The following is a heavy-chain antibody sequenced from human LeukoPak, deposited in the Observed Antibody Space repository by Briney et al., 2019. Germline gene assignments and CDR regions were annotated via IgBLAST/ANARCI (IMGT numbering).Heavy chain of an antibody. Sequence: PSETLSLTCAVYGGSFSGYYCSWIRQPPGKGLEWIGEVSHSGSTNYNPSLESRVTISLDTSKNQFSLKLSSVTAADTAVYYCARDPTSNLAWFDPWGQGTLVTVSS. CDR3: ARDPTSNLAWFDP. CDR1: GGSFSGYY. J-gene: IGHJ5*02. CDR2: VSHSGST. D-gene: IGHD1-1*01. V-gene: IGHV4-34*01.